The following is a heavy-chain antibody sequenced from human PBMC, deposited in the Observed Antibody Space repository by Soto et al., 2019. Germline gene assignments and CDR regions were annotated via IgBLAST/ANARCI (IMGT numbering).Heavy chain of an antibody. CDR3: AMTHGGGWFDP. J-gene: IGHJ5*02. D-gene: IGHD6-25*01. Sequence: SETLSLTCAVYGGSFSGYYWSWIRQPPGKGLEWIGEINHSGSTKYNPSLKNRVTITVDTSKNQFSLKLSSVTAADTAVYYCAMTHGGGWFDPWGQGTLVTVSS. V-gene: IGHV4-34*01. CDR2: INHSGST. CDR1: GGSFSGYY.